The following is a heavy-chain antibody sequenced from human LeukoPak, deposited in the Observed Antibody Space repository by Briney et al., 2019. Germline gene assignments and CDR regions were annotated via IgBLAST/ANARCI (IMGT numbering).Heavy chain of an antibody. D-gene: IGHD5-24*01. V-gene: IGHV3-30-3*01. CDR3: ARDRRDGQMKNGMDV. Sequence: GGSLRLSCAASGFTFGSYAMHWVRQAPGKGLEWVAVISYDGSNKYYADSVKGRFTISRDNSKNTLYLQMNSLRAEDTAVYYCARDRRDGQMKNGMDVWGQGTTVTVSS. J-gene: IGHJ6*02. CDR2: ISYDGSNK. CDR1: GFTFGSYA.